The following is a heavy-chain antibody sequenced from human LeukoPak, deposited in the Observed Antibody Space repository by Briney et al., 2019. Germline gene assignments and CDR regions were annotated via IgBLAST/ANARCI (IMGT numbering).Heavy chain of an antibody. CDR3: ARKGRIAAGPPACYFDY. CDR1: RYTFTGYY. CDR2: INPNSGGT. V-gene: IGHV1-2*02. Sequence: ASVKVSRKASRYTFTGYYMHWVRQAPGQGLEWMGWINPNSGGTNYAQKFQGRVTMTRDTSISTAYMELSRLRSDDTAVYYCARKGRIAAGPPACYFDYWGQGTLVTVSS. D-gene: IGHD6-13*01. J-gene: IGHJ4*02.